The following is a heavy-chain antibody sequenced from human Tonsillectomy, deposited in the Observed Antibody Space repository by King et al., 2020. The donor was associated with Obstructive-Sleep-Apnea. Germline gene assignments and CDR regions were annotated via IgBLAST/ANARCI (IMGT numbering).Heavy chain of an antibody. CDR3: AREEVAMVFFDY. J-gene: IGHJ4*02. Sequence: VQLVESGGGEVQPGRSLRLSCAASGFTFSRHAMHWVRQAPGKGLEWVAVISYDGSNKYYADSVKGRFTISRDNTKNTLYLQMISLRAEDTAVYYCAREEVAMVFFDYWGQGTLVTVSS. CDR1: GFTFSRHA. D-gene: IGHD5-18*01. V-gene: IGHV3-30*04. CDR2: ISYDGSNK.